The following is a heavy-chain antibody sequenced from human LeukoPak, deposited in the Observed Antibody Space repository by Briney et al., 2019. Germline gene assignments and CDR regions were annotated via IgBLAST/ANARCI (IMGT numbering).Heavy chain of an antibody. V-gene: IGHV1-69*13. CDR2: IIPIFGTA. CDR1: GGTFSSHA. J-gene: IGHJ4*02. Sequence: ASVKVSCKASGGTFSSHAISWVRQAPGQGLEWMGGIIPIFGTANYAQKFQGRVTITADESTSTAYMELSSLRSEDTAVYYCARASGQQLVFDYWGQGTLVTVSS. D-gene: IGHD6-13*01. CDR3: ARASGQQLVFDY.